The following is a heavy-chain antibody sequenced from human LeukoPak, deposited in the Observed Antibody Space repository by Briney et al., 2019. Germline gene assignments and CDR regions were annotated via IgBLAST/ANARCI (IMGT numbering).Heavy chain of an antibody. J-gene: IGHJ4*02. CDR2: IAYDGSRA. CDR1: GFTFGGYG. CDR3: TRYNNDHFDY. V-gene: IGHV3-33*01. D-gene: IGHD1-14*01. Sequence: GSLRLSFAGSGFTFGGYGMHWFHQTPGKGLEWVAVIAYDGSRAFYADSVKGRFTISRDNSKNTMSVQMDDLRAEDTAVYYCTRYNNDHFDYWGQGTLVTVSS.